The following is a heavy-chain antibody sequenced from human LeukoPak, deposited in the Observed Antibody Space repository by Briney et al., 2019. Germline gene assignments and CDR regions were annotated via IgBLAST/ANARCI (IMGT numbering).Heavy chain of an antibody. CDR1: GFTVSSNY. CDR3: ARDQADLRAFDI. CDR2: IYSGGST. Sequence: PGGSLRLSCAASGFTVSSNYMSWVRQAPGKGLEWVSVIYSGGSTYYADSVRGRFTISRDNSKNTLYLQMNSLRAEDTAVYYCARDQADLRAFDIWGQGTMVTVSS. V-gene: IGHV3-53*01. J-gene: IGHJ3*02. D-gene: IGHD6-13*01.